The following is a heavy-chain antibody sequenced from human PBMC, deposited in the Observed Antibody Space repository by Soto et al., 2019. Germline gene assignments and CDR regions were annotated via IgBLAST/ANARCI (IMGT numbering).Heavy chain of an antibody. CDR1: GYTFTGYY. CDR2: INPNSGGT. D-gene: IGHD3-10*01. V-gene: IGHV1-2*02. J-gene: IGHJ5*02. CDR3: AGDRGLTSASGSNNWFDP. Sequence: ASVKVSCKASGYTFTGYYMHWVRQAPGQGLEWMGWINPNSGGTNYAQKFQGRVTMTRDTSISTAYMELSRLRSDDTAVYYCAGDRGLTSASGSNNWFDPWGQGTLVTVSS.